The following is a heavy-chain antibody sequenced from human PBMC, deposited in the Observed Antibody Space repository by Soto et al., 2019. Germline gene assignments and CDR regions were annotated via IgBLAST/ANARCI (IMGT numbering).Heavy chain of an antibody. D-gene: IGHD3-3*01. CDR2: ISGSGGST. Sequence: GGSLRLSCAASGFTFSSYAMSWVRQAPGKGLEWVSAISGSGGSTYYAGSVKSRLTIARDNSKNTLYLQMNSLRAEDTAVYYCAKSPLGIYDFWIGYYTGSYYGMDVWGQGTTVTVSS. CDR1: GFTFSSYA. J-gene: IGHJ6*02. V-gene: IGHV3-23*01. CDR3: AKSPLGIYDFWIGYYTGSYYGMDV.